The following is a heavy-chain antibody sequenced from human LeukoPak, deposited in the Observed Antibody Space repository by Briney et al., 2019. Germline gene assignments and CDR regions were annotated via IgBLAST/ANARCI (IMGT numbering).Heavy chain of an antibody. CDR2: IKQDGSEK. CDR3: ARETVADTFDY. CDR1: GFTFSNYW. V-gene: IGHV3-7*01. J-gene: IGHJ4*02. Sequence: PGGSLRLSCSASGFTFSNYWMSWVRQTAGKGLEWVANIKQDGSEKYYVDSVKGRFTISRDNAKNSLYLHMNSLRAEDTAVYYCARETVADTFDYWGQGTLVTVSS. D-gene: IGHD6-19*01.